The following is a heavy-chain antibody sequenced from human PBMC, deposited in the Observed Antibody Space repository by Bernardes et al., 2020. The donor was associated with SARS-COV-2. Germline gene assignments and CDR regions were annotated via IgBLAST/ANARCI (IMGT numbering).Heavy chain of an antibody. J-gene: IGHJ4*02. D-gene: IGHD6-19*01. CDR3: ARDGRSSGTLRPLENPDSDY. CDR2: IWYDGSNK. Sequence: GGSLRLCCAASGFTFSSYGMHWVRQAPGKGLEWVAVIWYDGSNKYYADSVKGRFTISRDNSKNTLYLQMNSLRAEDTAVYYCARDGRSSGTLRPLENPDSDYWGQGTLVTVSS. CDR1: GFTFSSYG. V-gene: IGHV3-33*01.